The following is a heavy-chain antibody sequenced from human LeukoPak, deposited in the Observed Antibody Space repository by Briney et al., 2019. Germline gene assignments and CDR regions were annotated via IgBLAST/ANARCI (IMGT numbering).Heavy chain of an antibody. D-gene: IGHD4-23*01. CDR1: NDYIKDYY. Sequence: PSETLSLTCTLSNDYIKDYYWSWIRQPAGKGLEWIGRVSQWNTNYNPSLKSRVSMSVQASRNQFSLRLNFATAADTAVYYCARQGSGNHFDSWGPGTLVTVSS. CDR2: VSQWNT. V-gene: IGHV4-4*07. CDR3: ARQGSGNHFDS. J-gene: IGHJ4*02.